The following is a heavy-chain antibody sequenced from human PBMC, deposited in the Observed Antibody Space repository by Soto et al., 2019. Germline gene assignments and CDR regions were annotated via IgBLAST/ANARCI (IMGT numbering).Heavy chain of an antibody. CDR3: AKDSWGGTVSGWSHDS. V-gene: IGHV3-23*01. CDR1: GFTFSNYP. Sequence: PGGSLRLSCAASGFTFSNYPISWVRQAPGKGLEWVSVISGSGAFYADSVKGRFTISRDHSKNTLYLQMNSLRGDDTAVYYCAKDSWGGTVSGWSHDSGGQGTLVKVSS. J-gene: IGHJ4*02. CDR2: ISGSGA. D-gene: IGHD6-19*01.